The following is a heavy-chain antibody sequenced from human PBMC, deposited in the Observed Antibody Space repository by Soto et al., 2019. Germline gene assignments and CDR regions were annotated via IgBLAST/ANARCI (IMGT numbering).Heavy chain of an antibody. V-gene: IGHV4-4*07. CDR3: ARDPLTRFDY. CDR1: GGSISSDY. D-gene: IGHD3-16*02. CDR2: IFSSGST. Sequence: SETLSLTCTVSGGSISSDYWSWIRQPAGKGLEWIGRIFSSGSTNYNPSLKSRVTMSVDTSKKQFSLKLRSVTAADTAVYYCARDPLTRFDYWGQGTLVTVS. J-gene: IGHJ4*02.